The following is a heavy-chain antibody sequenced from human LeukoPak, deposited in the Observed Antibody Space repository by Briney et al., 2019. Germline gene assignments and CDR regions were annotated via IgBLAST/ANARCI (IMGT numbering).Heavy chain of an antibody. D-gene: IGHD3-3*01. V-gene: IGHV1-69*13. CDR3: ARESGYFNSLDY. Sequence: ASVRVSCKASGGTFSSYAISWVRQAPGQGLEWMGGIIPIFGTANYAQKFQGRVTITADESTSTAYMELSSLRSEDTAVYYCARESGYFNSLDYWGQGTLVTVSS. CDR2: IIPIFGTA. CDR1: GGTFSSYA. J-gene: IGHJ4*02.